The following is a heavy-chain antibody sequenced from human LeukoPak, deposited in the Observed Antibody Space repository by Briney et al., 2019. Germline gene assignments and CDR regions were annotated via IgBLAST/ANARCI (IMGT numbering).Heavy chain of an antibody. D-gene: IGHD6-13*01. V-gene: IGHV3-7*01. CDR3: VRAIAAAASY. J-gene: IGHJ4*02. CDR1: GFAFSDYW. CDR2: IKQDGSER. Sequence: GGSLRLSCAASGFAFSDYWMHWVRQAPGRGLEWVANIKQDGSERYYVDSVKGRFTITRDNAKNSLSLQMNSLRVEDTAVYYCVRAIAAAASYWGQGTLVTVSS.